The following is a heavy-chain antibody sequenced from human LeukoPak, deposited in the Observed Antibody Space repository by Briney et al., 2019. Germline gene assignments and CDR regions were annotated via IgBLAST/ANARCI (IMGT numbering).Heavy chain of an antibody. D-gene: IGHD1-26*01. CDR2: ISWNSGNI. CDR1: GFSFDDYA. V-gene: IGHV3-9*01. Sequence: PGGSLRLSCAASGFSFDDYAMHWVRQAPGKGLEWVSGISWNSGNIGYADSVKGRFTISRDNAKNSLNLRMNSLRAEDTALYYCAKDTRAIVGSAHNAFDIWGQGTMVTVSS. CDR3: AKDTRAIVGSAHNAFDI. J-gene: IGHJ3*02.